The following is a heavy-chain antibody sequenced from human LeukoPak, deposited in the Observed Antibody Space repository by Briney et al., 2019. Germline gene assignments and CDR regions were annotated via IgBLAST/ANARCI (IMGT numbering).Heavy chain of an antibody. J-gene: IGHJ4*02. CDR3: ARLTGTTGFDY. CDR2: IKQDGSDK. D-gene: IGHD1-1*01. CDR1: GFTFSSYG. V-gene: IGHV3-7*01. Sequence: GGSLRLSCAASGFTFSSYGMHWVRQAPGKGLEWVANIKQDGSDKYYVDSVKGRFTISRDNAKNSLNLQLNSLRADDTAVYYCARLTGTTGFDYWGQGTLVTVSS.